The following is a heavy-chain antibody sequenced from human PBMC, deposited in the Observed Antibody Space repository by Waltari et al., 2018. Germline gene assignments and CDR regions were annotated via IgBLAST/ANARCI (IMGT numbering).Heavy chain of an antibody. CDR1: GFTFSSYS. J-gene: IGHJ6*02. CDR2: ISSSSSTI. Sequence: EVQLVESGGGLVQPGGSLRLSCAASGFTFSSYSMNWVRQAPGKGLEWVSYISSSSSTIYYADSVKGRFTIARDNAKNSLYLQMNSLRAEDTAVYYCARGLLGYCSSTSCHYYYYGMDVWGQGTTVTVSS. V-gene: IGHV3-48*01. D-gene: IGHD2-2*01. CDR3: ARGLLGYCSSTSCHYYYYGMDV.